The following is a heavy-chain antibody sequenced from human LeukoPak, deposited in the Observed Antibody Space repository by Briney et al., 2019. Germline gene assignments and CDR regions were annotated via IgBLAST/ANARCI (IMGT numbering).Heavy chain of an antibody. CDR3: AKDLSSAITSALVLDV. Sequence: PGGSLRLSCEGSGFTFSNYWMTWVRQAPGKGLEWVANIKPNGIEKHYADSVEGRFTISRDNAKNSLYLQMNSLRAEDTAVYYCAKDLSSAITSALVLDVWGQGTTV. CDR2: IKPNGIEK. CDR1: GFTFSNYW. J-gene: IGHJ6*02. V-gene: IGHV3-7*04. D-gene: IGHD3-22*01.